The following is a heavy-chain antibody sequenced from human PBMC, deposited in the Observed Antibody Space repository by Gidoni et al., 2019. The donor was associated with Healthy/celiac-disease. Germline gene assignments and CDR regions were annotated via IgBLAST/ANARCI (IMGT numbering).Heavy chain of an antibody. Sequence: QVQLVESGGGVVQPGRSLRLSCAASGFTFSSYGMHGVRQAPGKGLEWVAVIWYEGSNKYYADAVKGRFTISRDNSKNTLYLQMNSLRAEDTAVYYCARGSHYYYDSSGYNFDYWGQGTLVTVSS. D-gene: IGHD3-22*01. V-gene: IGHV3-33*01. CDR2: IWYEGSNK. J-gene: IGHJ4*02. CDR3: ARGSHYYYDSSGYNFDY. CDR1: GFTFSSYG.